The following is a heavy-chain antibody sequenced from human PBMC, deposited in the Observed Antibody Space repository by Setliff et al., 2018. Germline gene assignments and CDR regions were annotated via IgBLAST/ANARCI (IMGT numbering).Heavy chain of an antibody. CDR3: SSYLVS. V-gene: IGHV3-7*01. Sequence: GGSLRLSCAASGFTFSTYWMSWVRQAPGKGLEWVANIKQDGSEKYYVDAVRGRFTVSRDNTRNLLYLQMNSLRVDDTAVYYCSSYLVSWGQGALVTVSS. J-gene: IGHJ4*02. CDR1: GFTFSTYW. CDR2: IKQDGSEK. D-gene: IGHD2-21*01.